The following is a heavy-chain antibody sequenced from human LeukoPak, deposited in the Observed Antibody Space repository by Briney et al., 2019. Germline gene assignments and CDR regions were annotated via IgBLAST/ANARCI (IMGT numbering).Heavy chain of an antibody. CDR2: VHYSGNT. J-gene: IGHJ3*02. V-gene: IGHV4-31*03. Sequence: PSETLSLTCTVSGGSISSGGYYWSWIRQHPGKGLEWIGYVHYSGNTYYNPSLKSRVTISVDTSKNQFSLKLTSMTAADTAVYYCARRQRGHDGLWPFDIWGQGTMVTVSS. CDR3: ARRQRGHDGLWPFDI. D-gene: IGHD5-12*01. CDR1: GGSISSGGYY.